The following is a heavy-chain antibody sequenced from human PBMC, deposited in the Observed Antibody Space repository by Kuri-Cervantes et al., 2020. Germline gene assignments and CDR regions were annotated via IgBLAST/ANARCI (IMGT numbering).Heavy chain of an antibody. Sequence: SLKISCAASGFTFDDYAMHWVRQVPGKGLEWVSGISWKSGSIGYVDSVKGRFTISRDNAKNALYLQMNILRAEDTAVYYCARVGTGTSWSYFDYWGQGTMVTVSS. CDR2: ISWKSGSI. V-gene: IGHV3-9*01. CDR3: ARVGTGTSWSYFDY. CDR1: GFTFDDYA. D-gene: IGHD1-7*01. J-gene: IGHJ4*02.